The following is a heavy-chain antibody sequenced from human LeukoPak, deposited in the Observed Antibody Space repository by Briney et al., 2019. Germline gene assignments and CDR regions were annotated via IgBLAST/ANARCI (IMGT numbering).Heavy chain of an antibody. J-gene: IGHJ6*03. D-gene: IGHD3-16*01. CDR1: GFGLMFSNYW. CDR3: ARDQRYVSHKKYYYYMDV. CDR2: IKEDGSDK. Sequence: GGSLRLSCGASGFGLMFSNYWMSWVRQAPGKGLEWVASIKEDGSDKDYVDSVRGRFTISRDNAKNSLYLQMNSLRAEDTAVYYCARDQRYVSHKKYYYYMDVWGKGTTVTVSS. V-gene: IGHV3-7*01.